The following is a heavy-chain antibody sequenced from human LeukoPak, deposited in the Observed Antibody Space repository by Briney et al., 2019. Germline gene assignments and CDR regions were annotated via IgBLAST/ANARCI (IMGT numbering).Heavy chain of an antibody. CDR1: GGSISSGGYY. CDR3: ARHIDQHSSGWNGGAFDI. Sequence: PSETLSLTCTVSGGSISSGGYYWSWIRQPPGKGLEWIGYIYHSGSTYYNPSLKSRVTISVDRSKNQFSLKLSSVTAADTAVYYCARHIDQHSSGWNGGAFDIWGQGTMVTVSS. CDR2: IYHSGST. J-gene: IGHJ3*02. V-gene: IGHV4-30-2*01. D-gene: IGHD6-19*01.